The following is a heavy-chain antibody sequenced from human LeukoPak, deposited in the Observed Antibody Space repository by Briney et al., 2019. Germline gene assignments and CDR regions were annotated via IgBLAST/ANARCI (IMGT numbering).Heavy chain of an antibody. D-gene: IGHD2/OR15-2a*01. CDR1: GYTFTSYY. CDR2: INSSGGST. Sequence: ASVKVSCKASGYTFTSYYMHWVRQAPGQGLEWMGIINSSGGSTSYAQKFQGRVTMTRDTSTSTVYMVLSSLRSEDTAVYYCARDRIRAIDYWGQGTLVTVSS. J-gene: IGHJ4*02. V-gene: IGHV1-46*01. CDR3: ARDRIRAIDY.